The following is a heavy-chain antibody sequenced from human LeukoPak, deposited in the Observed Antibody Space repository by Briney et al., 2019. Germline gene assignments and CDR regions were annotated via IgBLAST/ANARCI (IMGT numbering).Heavy chain of an antibody. V-gene: IGHV4-59*12. Sequence: PSETLSLTCTVSGGSISSYYWSWIRQPPGKGLEWIGEIYHSGSTNYNPSLKSRVTISVDKSKNQFSLKLSSVTAADTAVYYCAIANYDSSGYKYYFDYWGQGTLVTVSS. D-gene: IGHD3-22*01. CDR2: IYHSGST. CDR3: AIANYDSSGYKYYFDY. CDR1: GGSISSYY. J-gene: IGHJ4*02.